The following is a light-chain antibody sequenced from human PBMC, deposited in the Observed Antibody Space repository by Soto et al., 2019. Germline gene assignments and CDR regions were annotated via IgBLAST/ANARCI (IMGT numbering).Light chain of an antibody. CDR3: HQYGSSAWT. CDR2: GAS. J-gene: IGKJ1*01. CDR1: QSISSY. Sequence: DIQMTHSPSSLSASVGDRVTITCRASQSISSYLNWYQQKPGKAPKLLIYGASSRATGIPDRFSGSGSGTDFTLTISRLEPEDFAVYYCHQYGSSAWTFGQGTKVDIK. V-gene: IGKV1-39*01.